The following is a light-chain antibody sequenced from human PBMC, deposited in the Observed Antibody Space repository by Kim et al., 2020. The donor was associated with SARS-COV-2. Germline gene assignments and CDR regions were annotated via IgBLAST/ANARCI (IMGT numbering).Light chain of an antibody. CDR3: QSYDSSLSGSV. Sequence: RVTISCTGSSSNVGAGYDVHWYQHLPGTAPKHLIYGNTNRPSGVPDRFSGSKSGTSASLAITGLQAEDEADYYCQSYDSSLSGSVFGGGTQLTVL. CDR1: SSNVGAGYD. J-gene: IGLJ3*02. CDR2: GNT. V-gene: IGLV1-40*01.